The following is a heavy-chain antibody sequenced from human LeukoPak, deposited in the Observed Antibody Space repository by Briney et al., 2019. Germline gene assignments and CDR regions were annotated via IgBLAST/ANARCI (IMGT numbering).Heavy chain of an antibody. D-gene: IGHD3-10*01. CDR2: ISYDGSNK. CDR3: AKASGYYYGSGSYSPDY. CDR1: GFTFSSYG. Sequence: PGGSLRLSCAASGFTFSSYGMHWVRQAPGKGLEWVAVISYDGSNKYYADSVKGRFTISRDNSKNTLYLQMNSLRAEDTAVCYCAKASGYYYGSGSYSPDYWGQGTLVTVSS. V-gene: IGHV3-30*18. J-gene: IGHJ4*02.